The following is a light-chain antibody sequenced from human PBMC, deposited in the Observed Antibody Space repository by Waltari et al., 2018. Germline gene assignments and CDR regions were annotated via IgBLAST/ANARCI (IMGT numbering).Light chain of an antibody. CDR3: QHAYGVPLT. V-gene: IGKV1-39*01. J-gene: IGKJ4*01. CDR2: KAS. CDR1: ENVNSY. Sequence: IQMTQSPPSLSASVGERVTITCRASENVNSYLNWYQQKPGKAHKLLIYKASTLQSGVPSRFSGSGSGTDYTFTISGLKSEDVATYYCQHAYGVPLTFGGGTKVEIK.